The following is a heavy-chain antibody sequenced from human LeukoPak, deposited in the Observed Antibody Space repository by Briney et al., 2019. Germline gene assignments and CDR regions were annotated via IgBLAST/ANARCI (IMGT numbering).Heavy chain of an antibody. CDR1: GYTLTEVS. V-gene: IGHV1-24*01. J-gene: IGHJ4*02. CDR2: FDPEYGET. CDR3: TTEGHDY. Sequence: ASVKVSCKLSGYTLTEVSVAWVSQAPGKGLEWMGGFDPEYGETVYTQKFQGRFTMTEDTSADTAYMELSSLKSEDTAVYYCTTEGHDYWGQGTLVTVSS.